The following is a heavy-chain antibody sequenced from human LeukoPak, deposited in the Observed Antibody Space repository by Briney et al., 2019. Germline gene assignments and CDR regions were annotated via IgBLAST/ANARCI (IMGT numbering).Heavy chain of an antibody. CDR1: GYTLTSYG. D-gene: IGHD1-26*01. J-gene: IGHJ5*02. Sequence: ASVKVSCKASGYTLTSYGISWVRQAPGQGLEWMGWISAYNGNTNYAQKLQGRVTMTTDTSTSTAYMELRSLRSDDTAVYYCARGQVGATTTIRFDPWGQGTLVTVSS. CDR2: ISAYNGNT. CDR3: ARGQVGATTTIRFDP. V-gene: IGHV1-18*01.